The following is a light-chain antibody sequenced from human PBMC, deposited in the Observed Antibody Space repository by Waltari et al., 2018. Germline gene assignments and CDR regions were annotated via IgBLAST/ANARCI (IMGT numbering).Light chain of an antibody. Sequence: QSLLTQPPSIPGAPGQRVTISCSGGSSNIGRTSCNWYGQVLGTAPKLLISRSDQRPSGVSDRFSGSKSGTSASLTITGLLSADEADYICAAWDDSLNAWIFGGGTRLTVL. J-gene: IGLJ3*02. CDR1: SSNIGRTS. CDR2: RSD. V-gene: IGLV1-44*01. CDR3: AAWDDSLNAWI.